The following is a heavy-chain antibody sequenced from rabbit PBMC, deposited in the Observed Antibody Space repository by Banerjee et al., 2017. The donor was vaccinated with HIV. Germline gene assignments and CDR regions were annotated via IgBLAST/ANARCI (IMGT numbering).Heavy chain of an antibody. Sequence: QSLEESGGDLVKPGASLTLTCTASGFSLSSYDMCWVRQAPGKGLEWIGCIATVSGSTYYASWAKGRFTISKTSSTTVTLQMNSLTAADTATYFCARGYAGYAGYGYAFNLWGPGTLVTVS. CDR3: ARGYAGYAGYGYAFNL. CDR1: GFSLSSYD. CDR2: IATVSGST. V-gene: IGHV1S40*01. D-gene: IGHD6-1*01. J-gene: IGHJ4*01.